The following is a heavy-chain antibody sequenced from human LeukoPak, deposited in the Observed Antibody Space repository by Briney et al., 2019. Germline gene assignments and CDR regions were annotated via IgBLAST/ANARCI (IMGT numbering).Heavy chain of an antibody. CDR1: GFTFSSYA. CDR2: ISGSGGST. CDR3: ASEVDYYGSGSYYTSFGYYYGMDV. V-gene: IGHV3-23*01. J-gene: IGHJ6*02. D-gene: IGHD3-10*01. Sequence: PGGSLRLSCAASGFTFSSYAMSWVRQAPGKGLEWVSGISGSGGSTYYADSVKGRFTISRDNAKNSLYLQMNSLRAEDTAVYYCASEVDYYGSGSYYTSFGYYYGMDVWGQGTTVTVSS.